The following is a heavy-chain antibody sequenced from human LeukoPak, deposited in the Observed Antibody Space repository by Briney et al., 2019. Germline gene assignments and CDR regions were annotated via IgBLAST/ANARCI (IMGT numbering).Heavy chain of an antibody. D-gene: IGHD1-1*01. V-gene: IGHV3-30*04. Sequence: PGGSLRLSCAASGFTFSSYAMHWVRQAPGKGLEWVAVISYDGSNKYYADSVKGRFTISRDNSKNTLYLQMNSLRAEDTAVYYCAKGGTHWPTGYYYMDVWGKGTTVTVSS. CDR2: ISYDGSNK. CDR1: GFTFSSYA. CDR3: AKGGTHWPTGYYYMDV. J-gene: IGHJ6*03.